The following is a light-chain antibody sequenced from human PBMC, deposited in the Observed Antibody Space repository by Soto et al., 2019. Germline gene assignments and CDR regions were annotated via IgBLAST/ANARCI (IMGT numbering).Light chain of an antibody. Sequence: QSVLTQPPSVSGAPGQRVTISCTGSSSNIGAGYDIFWYQQLPGTAPKLLISGNSYRPSGVPDRFSGSKSGTSASLAITGLQAEDEADYYCQSYDSSLSGVVFGGGTQLTVL. CDR2: GNS. J-gene: IGLJ2*01. CDR1: SSNIGAGYD. CDR3: QSYDSSLSGVV. V-gene: IGLV1-40*01.